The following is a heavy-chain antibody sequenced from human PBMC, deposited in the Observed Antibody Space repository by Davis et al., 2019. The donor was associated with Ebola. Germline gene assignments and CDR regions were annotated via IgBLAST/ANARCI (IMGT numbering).Heavy chain of an antibody. CDR3: TSSSWYGAEDY. D-gene: IGHD6-13*01. CDR1: GFTFSGSA. CDR2: IRRKANSYAT. V-gene: IGHV3-73*01. J-gene: IGHJ4*02. Sequence: GESLKISCAASGFTFSGSAMHWVRQASGKGLEWVGRIRRKANSYATAYAASVKGRFTISRDDSKNTAYLQMNSLKTEDTAVYYCTSSSWYGAEDYWGQGTLVTVSS.